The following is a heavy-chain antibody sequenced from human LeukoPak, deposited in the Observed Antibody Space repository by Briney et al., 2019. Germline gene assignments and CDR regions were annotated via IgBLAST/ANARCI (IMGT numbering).Heavy chain of an antibody. CDR3: ARVGYSSGWFGFDY. D-gene: IGHD6-19*01. CDR1: GFTFSSYW. Sequence: GGSLRLSCAASGFTFSSYWMGWVRQAPGKGLEWVANIKQDGSEKYYVDSVKGRFTISRDNAKNSLYLQMNSLRAEDTAVYYCARVGYSSGWFGFDYWGQGTLVTVSS. J-gene: IGHJ4*02. CDR2: IKQDGSEK. V-gene: IGHV3-7*01.